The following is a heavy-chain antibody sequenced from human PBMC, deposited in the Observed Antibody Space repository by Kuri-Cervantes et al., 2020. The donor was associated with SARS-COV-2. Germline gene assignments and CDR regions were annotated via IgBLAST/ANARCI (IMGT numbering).Heavy chain of an antibody. CDR3: AKDRPDIADWYLDL. Sequence: GGSLRLSCVASGFTFSRYAIHCVRQAPGKGLEWVAVISDDAKKKYYADSVKGRFTISRDNSKNTLYLQMNSLRAEDTAVYYCAKDRPDIADWYLDLWGRGTLVTVSS. D-gene: IGHD2-15*01. V-gene: IGHV3-30*04. CDR2: ISDDAKKK. CDR1: GFTFSRYA. J-gene: IGHJ2*01.